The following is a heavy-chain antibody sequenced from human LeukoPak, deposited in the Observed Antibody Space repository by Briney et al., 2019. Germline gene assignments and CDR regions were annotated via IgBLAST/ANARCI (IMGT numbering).Heavy chain of an antibody. V-gene: IGHV4-39*02. J-gene: IGHJ4*02. CDR1: GDSMSSSSYY. CDR2: ISYSGST. CDR3: ARATITIFGVVTKSGFDY. D-gene: IGHD3-3*01. Sequence: SETLSLTCIVSGDSMSSSSYYWGWVRQPPWKGLEWIGSISYSGSTDYNPSLKDRVTISVDTSKNHFSLKLTSVTAADTAVYYCARATITIFGVVTKSGFDYWGQGTLVTVSS.